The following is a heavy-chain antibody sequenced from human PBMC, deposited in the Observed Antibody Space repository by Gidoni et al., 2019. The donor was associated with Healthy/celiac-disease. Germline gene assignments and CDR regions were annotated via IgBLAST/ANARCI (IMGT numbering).Heavy chain of an antibody. CDR1: GFTFRGYA. D-gene: IGHD6-19*01. Sequence: QVQLVESGGGVVQPGRSLRLSCAACGFTFRGYAMHWVRQAPGKGLEWVAVILYDGSNKYCADSVKGLFTISRDNSKNTLYLQMNRLRAGDTAVYYCASGQQWLVHHYFDYWGQGTLVTVSS. V-gene: IGHV3-30-3*01. CDR2: ILYDGSNK. CDR3: ASGQQWLVHHYFDY. J-gene: IGHJ4*02.